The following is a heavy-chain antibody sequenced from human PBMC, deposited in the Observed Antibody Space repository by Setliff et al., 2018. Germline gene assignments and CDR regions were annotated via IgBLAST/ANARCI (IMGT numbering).Heavy chain of an antibody. J-gene: IGHJ6*03. V-gene: IGHV4-61*09. D-gene: IGHD3-3*01. CDR2: IYTSWST. CDR3: ARMSGFQYMDV. Sequence: PSETLSLTCTVSGDSISSRPYYWGWFRQPAGKELEWIGQIYTSWSTNYNPSLKGRATLPIDASKRQFSLKLTSVTAADTAVYYCARMSGFQYMDVWGKGTTVTVSS. CDR1: GDSISSRPYY.